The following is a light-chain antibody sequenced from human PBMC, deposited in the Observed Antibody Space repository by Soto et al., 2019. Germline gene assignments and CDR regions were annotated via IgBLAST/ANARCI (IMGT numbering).Light chain of an antibody. Sequence: EIVMTQSTATLSVSPGERATLSCRASQSVSSNLGWYQQKPGQAPRLLIYGASTRATGIPARFSGSGSGTEFTLPLSSLQSEDFAVYYCQPYNNWPPPLPFGGGTKVELK. CDR3: QPYNNWPPPLP. CDR2: GAS. CDR1: QSVSSN. V-gene: IGKV3-15*01. J-gene: IGKJ4*01.